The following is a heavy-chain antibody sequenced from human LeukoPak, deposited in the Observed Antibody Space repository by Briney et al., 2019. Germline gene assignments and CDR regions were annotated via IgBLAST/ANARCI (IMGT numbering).Heavy chain of an antibody. CDR2: ISSSSSTI. CDR1: GFTFNSYS. D-gene: IGHD2-15*01. CDR3: ARGYCSGGSCSDDAFDI. Sequence: GGSLRLSCAASGFTFNSYSMNWVRQAPGKGLEWVSYISSSSSTIYYADSVKGRFTISRDNAKNSLYLQMNSLRAEDTAVYYCARGYCSGGSCSDDAFDIWGQGTMVTVSS. V-gene: IGHV3-48*04. J-gene: IGHJ3*02.